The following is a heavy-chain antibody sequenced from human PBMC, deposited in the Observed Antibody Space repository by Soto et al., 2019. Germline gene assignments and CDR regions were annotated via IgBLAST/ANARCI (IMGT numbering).Heavy chain of an antibody. CDR1: GGNIRSGGYY. D-gene: IGHD6-19*01. J-gene: IGHJ4*02. CDR2: IYYSGST. Sequence: TQSLTSTVSGGNIRSGGYYWSWIRQHPGKGLEWIGYIYYSGSTYYNPSLKSRVTISVDTSKNQFSLKLSSVTAADTAVYYCARGGSSGWYGGFFFDYWGQGTLVTVSS. CDR3: ARGGSSGWYGGFFFDY. V-gene: IGHV4-31*03.